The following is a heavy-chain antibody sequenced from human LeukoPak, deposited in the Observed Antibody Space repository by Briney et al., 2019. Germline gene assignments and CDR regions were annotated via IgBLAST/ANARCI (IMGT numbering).Heavy chain of an antibody. CDR3: AKDQDLWAPEHFDS. V-gene: IGHV3-23*01. Sequence: GGSLRLSCAASGFTFSSYAISWVRQAPGRGLEWVSVISWRGASTYYADSVRGRFTISRDSSKNTLFLHMNSLRAEDTALCYSAKDQDLWAPEHFDSGGQGTLVTVS. CDR2: ISWRGAST. J-gene: IGHJ4*02. CDR1: GFTFSSYA. D-gene: IGHD3-16*01.